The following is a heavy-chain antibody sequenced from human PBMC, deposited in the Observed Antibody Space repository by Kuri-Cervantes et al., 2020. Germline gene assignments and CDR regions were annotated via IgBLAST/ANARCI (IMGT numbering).Heavy chain of an antibody. J-gene: IGHJ4*02. Sequence: SLKISCAASGFTFDDYAMHWVRQAPGKGLEWVSGISWNSGSIGYADSVKGRFTISRDNAKNSLYLQMNSLRAEDTALYYCAKGPPTKSSGSYWGQGTLVTVSS. V-gene: IGHV3-9*01. D-gene: IGHD6-19*01. CDR1: GFTFDDYA. CDR3: AKGPPTKSSGSY. CDR2: ISWNSGSI.